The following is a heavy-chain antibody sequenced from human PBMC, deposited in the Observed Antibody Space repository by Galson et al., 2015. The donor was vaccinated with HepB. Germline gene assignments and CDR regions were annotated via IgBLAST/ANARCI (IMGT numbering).Heavy chain of an antibody. D-gene: IGHD6-13*01. CDR2: ISYDGSNK. CDR3: AKAVAAAGTYMDV. CDR1: GFTFSSYG. J-gene: IGHJ6*03. V-gene: IGHV3-30*18. Sequence: SLRLSCAASGFTFSSYGMHWVRQAPGKGLEWVAVISYDGSNKYYADSVKGRFTISRDNSKNTLYLQMNSLRAEDTAVYYCAKAVAAAGTYMDVWGKGTTVTVSS.